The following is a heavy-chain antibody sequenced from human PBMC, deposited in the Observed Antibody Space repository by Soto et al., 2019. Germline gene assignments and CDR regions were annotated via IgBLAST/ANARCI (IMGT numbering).Heavy chain of an antibody. CDR2: ISYDGSNK. D-gene: IGHD6-19*01. V-gene: IGHV3-30*18. Sequence: QVQLVESGGGVVQPGRSLRLSCAASGFTFSSYGMHWVRQAPGKGLEWVAVISYDGSNKYYADSVKGRFTISRDNSKNTLYLQMNSLRAEDTAVYYCAKDLDGTRNWFDPWGQGTLVTVSS. CDR3: AKDLDGTRNWFDP. J-gene: IGHJ5*02. CDR1: GFTFSSYG.